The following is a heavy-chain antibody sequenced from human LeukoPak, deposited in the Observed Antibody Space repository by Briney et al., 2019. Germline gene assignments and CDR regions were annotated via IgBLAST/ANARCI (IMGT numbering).Heavy chain of an antibody. CDR1: GGSFSGYY. V-gene: IGHV4-4*09. CDR2: IYTSGST. CDR3: ARNHDFWSGYFSV. J-gene: IGHJ6*04. D-gene: IGHD3-3*01. Sequence: SETLSLTCAVYGGSFSGYYWSWIRQPPGKGLEWIGYIYTSGSTNYNPSLKSRVTISVDTSKNQFSLKLSSVTAADTAVYYCARNHDFWSGYFSVWGKGTTVTVSS.